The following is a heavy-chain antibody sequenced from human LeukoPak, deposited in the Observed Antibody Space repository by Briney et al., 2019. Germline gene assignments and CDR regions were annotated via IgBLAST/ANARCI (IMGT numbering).Heavy chain of an antibody. CDR3: LREEKLWTFDW. V-gene: IGHV3-74*03. CDR2: INERGTDS. D-gene: IGHD1-1*01. Sequence: GGSLRLSCTASGFTFSGHWIHWVRQPPGMGLVWVSRINERGTDSMYAESVKGRFTISRDNAKNTVYLQMNSLRAEDTAVYYCLREEKLWTFDWWGQGTLVSVSS. J-gene: IGHJ4*02. CDR1: GFTFSGHW.